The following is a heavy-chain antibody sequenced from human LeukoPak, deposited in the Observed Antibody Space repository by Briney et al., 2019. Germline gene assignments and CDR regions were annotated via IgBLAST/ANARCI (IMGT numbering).Heavy chain of an antibody. V-gene: IGHV4-38-2*01. J-gene: IGHJ4*02. CDR1: GNSISNTYY. Sequence: PSETLSHTRAVSGNSISNTYYWGWIRQPPGKEREGIGSIDNRESTHYNPSLRSRVTISVDTTKNQLSLKLSSVTAADTAVYYCARNSSGNYFDYWGQGTPVTVSS. D-gene: IGHD1-26*01. CDR2: IDNREST. CDR3: ARNSSGNYFDY.